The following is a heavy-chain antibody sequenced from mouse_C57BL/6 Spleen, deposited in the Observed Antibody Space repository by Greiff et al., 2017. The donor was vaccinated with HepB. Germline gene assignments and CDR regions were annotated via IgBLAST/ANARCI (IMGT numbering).Heavy chain of an antibody. Sequence: VQLQESGPELVKPGASVKISCKASGYAFISSWMNWVKQRPGKGLEWIGRIYPGDGDTNYNGKFKGKATLTADKSSSTAYMQLSSLTSEDSAVYFCARTGTGYFDVWGTGTTVTVSS. CDR1: GYAFISSW. CDR2: IYPGDGDT. J-gene: IGHJ1*03. D-gene: IGHD4-1*01. CDR3: ARTGTGYFDV. V-gene: IGHV1-82*01.